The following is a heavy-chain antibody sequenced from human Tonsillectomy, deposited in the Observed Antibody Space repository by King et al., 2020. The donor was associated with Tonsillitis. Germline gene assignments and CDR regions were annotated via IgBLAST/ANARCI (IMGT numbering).Heavy chain of an antibody. J-gene: IGHJ1*01. CDR1: GHNFSSDY. CDR2: INHRTGGT. D-gene: IGHD3-16*01. V-gene: IGHV1-46*03. CDR3: AREVGIMKYFQD. Sequence: QLVQSGAEVKKPGASVKVFCKASGHNFSSDYVHWVLQAPGHGLTWMGAINHRTGGTGYAQWFHGRVTMTRDTSTSTVYMELSSLTSEDTAGYYCAREVGIMKYFQDWGQGTLVTVSS.